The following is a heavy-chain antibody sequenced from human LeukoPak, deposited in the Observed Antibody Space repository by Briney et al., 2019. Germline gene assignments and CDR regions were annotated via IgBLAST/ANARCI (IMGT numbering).Heavy chain of an antibody. D-gene: IGHD5-18*01. Sequence: SVKVSCKASGGTFSSYAISWVRQAPGQGLEWMGRIIPILGIANYAQKFQGRVTITADKSTSTAYMELSSLRSEDTAVYYCAIVDTAIADWFDPWGQGTLVTVSS. CDR1: GGTFSSYA. CDR2: IIPILGIA. V-gene: IGHV1-69*04. CDR3: AIVDTAIADWFDP. J-gene: IGHJ5*02.